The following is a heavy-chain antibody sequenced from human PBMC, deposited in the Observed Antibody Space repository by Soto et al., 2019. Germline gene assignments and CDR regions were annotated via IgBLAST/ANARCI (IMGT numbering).Heavy chain of an antibody. CDR3: AATYCSGDSCYPIYYGMDV. CDR2: IVVGSGNT. CDR1: GFTFTSSA. D-gene: IGHD2-15*01. V-gene: IGHV1-58*01. Sequence: SVKVSCKASGFTFTSSAVQWVRQARGQRLEWIGWIVVGSGNTNYAQKFQERVTITRDMSTSTAYMELSSLRSEDTAVYYCAATYCSGDSCYPIYYGMDVWGQGTTVTVSS. J-gene: IGHJ6*02.